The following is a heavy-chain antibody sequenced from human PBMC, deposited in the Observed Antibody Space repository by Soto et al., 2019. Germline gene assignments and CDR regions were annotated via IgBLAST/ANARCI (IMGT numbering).Heavy chain of an antibody. CDR2: ISSSGSTI. CDR3: ATTEYSSSPLYSGMDV. D-gene: IGHD6-6*01. J-gene: IGHJ6*02. CDR1: GFTFSSYE. Sequence: GGSLRLSCAASGFTFSSYEMNWVCQAPGKGLEWVSYISSSGSTIYYADSVKGRFTISRDNAKNSLYLQLNSLRAEDTAVYYCATTEYSSSPLYSGMDVWGQGTTVTVSS. V-gene: IGHV3-48*03.